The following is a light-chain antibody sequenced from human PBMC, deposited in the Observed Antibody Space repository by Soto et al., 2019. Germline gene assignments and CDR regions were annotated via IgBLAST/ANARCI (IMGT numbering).Light chain of an antibody. CDR2: GVS. J-gene: IGKJ5*01. V-gene: IGKV3-15*01. Sequence: EIVMTHSPGTLSVSPWERATLSCRASQSVSVNLAWYQQKPGQAPRLLIYGVSTRATGIPDRFSGSGSGTEFTLTISSLQSEDFAVYYCQQYNNWPLTFGQGTRLEIK. CDR1: QSVSVN. CDR3: QQYNNWPLT.